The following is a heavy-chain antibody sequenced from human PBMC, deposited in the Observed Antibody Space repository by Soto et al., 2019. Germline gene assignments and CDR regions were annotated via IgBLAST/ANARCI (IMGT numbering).Heavy chain of an antibody. CDR2: IIPFFGTA. CDR1: GATFSSYA. CDR3: AKSAPMDAGDKYYYDF. D-gene: IGHD4-17*01. Sequence: QVLLVQSGAEVKKPGSSVKVSCKLSGATFSSYAMSWVRQAPGQGLEWIGGIIPFFGTARYSQKFEDRITITADESTNTVYMDLRSLTSEDTAIYYCAKSAPMDAGDKYYYDFWGQGALVTVSS. J-gene: IGHJ4*02. V-gene: IGHV1-69*01.